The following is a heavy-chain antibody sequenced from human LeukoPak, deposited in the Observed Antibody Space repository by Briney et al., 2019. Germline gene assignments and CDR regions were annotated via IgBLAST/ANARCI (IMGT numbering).Heavy chain of an antibody. D-gene: IGHD3-3*01. CDR3: AITPGDFWSGYEDY. CDR1: GGTFSSYA. Sequence: AASVKVSCKASGGTFSSYAISWVRQAPGQGLEWMGGIIPIFGTANYAQKFQGRVTITADESTSTAYMELSSLRSEDTAVYYCAITPGDFWSGYEDYWGQGTLVTVSS. J-gene: IGHJ4*02. CDR2: IIPIFGTA. V-gene: IGHV1-69*13.